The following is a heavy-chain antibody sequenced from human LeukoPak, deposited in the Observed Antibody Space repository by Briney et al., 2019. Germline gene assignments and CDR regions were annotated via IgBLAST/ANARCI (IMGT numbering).Heavy chain of an antibody. CDR1: GGSISSYY. CDR2: IYYSGST. CDR3: ARAHYSSTSCYID. V-gene: IGHV4-59*01. J-gene: IGHJ4*02. D-gene: IGHD2-2*02. Sequence: SETLSLTCTVSGGSISSYYWSWIRQPPGKGLEWIGYIYYSGSTNYNPSLKSRVTISVDTSKNQFSLKLSSVTAADTAVYYCARAHYSSTSCYIDWGQGTLVTVSS.